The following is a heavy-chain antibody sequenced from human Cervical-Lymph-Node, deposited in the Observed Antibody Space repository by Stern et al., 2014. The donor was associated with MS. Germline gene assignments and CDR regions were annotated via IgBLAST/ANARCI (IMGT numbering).Heavy chain of an antibody. CDR3: TKMAGRVTPTYFDY. V-gene: IGHV3-66*02. D-gene: IGHD2-21*02. CDR1: GFTVSSSF. Sequence: EVQLVESGGGLVQPGGSLRLSCAASGFTVSSSFMSWVRQAPGQGLEWVSVIYDGGNTHYADSVKGRFTISRDNSKNILNLQMNSLRADDTAVYYCTKMAGRVTPTYFDYWGQGTLVTVSS. J-gene: IGHJ4*02. CDR2: IYDGGNT.